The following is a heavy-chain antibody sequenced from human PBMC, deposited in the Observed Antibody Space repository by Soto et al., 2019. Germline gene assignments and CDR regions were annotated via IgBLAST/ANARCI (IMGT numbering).Heavy chain of an antibody. Sequence: QVHLVQSGGEVKKPGASVIVSCKTSGYNLSTYTINWVRQDPGHGLEWIGWISAKNGNTDYPRKFQGRVTVTMDTSTTTTDMEVRNLSSDDPAVYYCASGYFDHFFDFWGQGTLVPVSS. V-gene: IGHV1-18*04. CDR2: ISAKNGNT. CDR3: ASGYFDHFFDF. J-gene: IGHJ4*02. CDR1: GYNLSTYT. D-gene: IGHD3-22*01.